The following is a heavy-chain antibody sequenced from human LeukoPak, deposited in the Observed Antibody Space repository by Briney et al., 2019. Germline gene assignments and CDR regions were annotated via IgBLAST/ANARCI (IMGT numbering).Heavy chain of an antibody. D-gene: IGHD3-22*01. Sequence: GASLKVSCKASGYTFTGYYMHSVRQAPGQGLEWMGWINPNSGGTNYAQKFQGRVTMTRDTSISTAYMELSSLRSEDTAVYYCASSYDSSGYYYLGSPGYWGQGTLVTVSS. CDR2: INPNSGGT. V-gene: IGHV1-2*02. J-gene: IGHJ4*02. CDR3: ASSYDSSGYYYLGSPGY. CDR1: GYTFTGYY.